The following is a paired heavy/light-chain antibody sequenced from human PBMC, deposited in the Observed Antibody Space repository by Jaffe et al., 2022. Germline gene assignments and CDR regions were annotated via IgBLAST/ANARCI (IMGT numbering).Heavy chain of an antibody. Sequence: QVQLQESGPGLVKPSQTLSLTCTVSGGSISSGSYYWSWIRQPAGKGLEWIGRIYTSGSTNYNPSLKSRVTISVDTSKNQFSLKLSSVTAADTAVYYCARDQAYYYGSGSYLPTFYYYYYYMDVWGKGTTVTVSS. D-gene: IGHD3-10*01. V-gene: IGHV4-61*02. CDR1: GGSISSGSYY. CDR3: ARDQAYYYGSGSYLPTFYYYYYYMDV. CDR2: IYTSGST. J-gene: IGHJ6*03.
Light chain of an antibody. J-gene: IGKJ2*01. Sequence: DIQMTQSPSSLSASVGDRVTITCQASQDISNYLNWYQQKPGKAPKLLIYDASNLETGVPSRFSGSGSGTDFTFTISSLQPEDIATYYCQQYDNLLPMYTFGQGTKLEIK. V-gene: IGKV1-33*01. CDR1: QDISNY. CDR3: QQYDNLLPMYT. CDR2: DAS.